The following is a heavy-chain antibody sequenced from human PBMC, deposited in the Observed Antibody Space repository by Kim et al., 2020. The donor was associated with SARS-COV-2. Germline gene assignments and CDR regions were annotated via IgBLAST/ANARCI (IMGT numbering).Heavy chain of an antibody. D-gene: IGHD4-17*01. V-gene: IGHV5-51*01. J-gene: IGHJ6*02. CDR3: ARADYGDYYYYGMDV. Sequence: PSFQGQVTISADKSISTAYLQWSSLKASDTAMYYCARADYGDYYYYGMDVWGQGTTVTVSS.